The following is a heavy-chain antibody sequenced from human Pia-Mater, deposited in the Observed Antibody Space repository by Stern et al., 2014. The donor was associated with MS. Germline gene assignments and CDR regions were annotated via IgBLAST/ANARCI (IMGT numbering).Heavy chain of an antibody. D-gene: IGHD3-3*01. CDR1: GYIFTGYY. J-gene: IGHJ6*02. CDR2: INPNTGGT. V-gene: IGHV1-2*02. Sequence: QLVQSGAEVKKPGASVKVSCKTSGYIFTGYYIHWVRQAPGQGLEWMAWINPNTGGTKYAQKFQGRVTMSRDTSISTAYVELSSLTSDDTAVYYCARDQRGITIFGVVTDYYYLGMDVWGQGTTVTVSS. CDR3: ARDQRGITIFGVVTDYYYLGMDV.